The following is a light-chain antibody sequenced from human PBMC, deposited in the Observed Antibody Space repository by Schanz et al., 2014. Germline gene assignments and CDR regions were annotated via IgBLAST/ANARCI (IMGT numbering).Light chain of an antibody. Sequence: DIQMTQSPSTLSASVGDRVTITCRASQSISDWLAWYQQKPGKAPKLLIYDASSLKSGVPSRFSGSGSGTEFTLTISSLQPDDFATFYCQQYNTYPWTFGQGTRVEIK. CDR1: QSISDW. V-gene: IGKV1-5*01. J-gene: IGKJ1*01. CDR2: DAS. CDR3: QQYNTYPWT.